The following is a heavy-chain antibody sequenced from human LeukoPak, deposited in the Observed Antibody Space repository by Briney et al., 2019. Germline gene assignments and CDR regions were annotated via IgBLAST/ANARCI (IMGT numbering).Heavy chain of an antibody. Sequence: ASVKVSCKASAYIFSDYYMHWVRQAPGQGLEWMGIINPSGGSTSYAQKFQGRVTMTRDMSTSTVYMELSSLRSEDTAVYYCARDRTSRDGYNFGLFYYYYMDVWGKGTTVTVSS. J-gene: IGHJ6*03. V-gene: IGHV1-46*01. D-gene: IGHD5-24*01. CDR3: ARDRTSRDGYNFGLFYYYYMDV. CDR2: INPSGGST. CDR1: AYIFSDYY.